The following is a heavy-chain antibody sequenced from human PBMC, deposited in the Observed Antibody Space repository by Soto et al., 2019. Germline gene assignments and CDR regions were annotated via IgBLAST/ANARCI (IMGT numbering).Heavy chain of an antibody. D-gene: IGHD3-3*01. Sequence: EVQLLESGGGLVQPEGSLRLSCAASGFTFSSHAMSWVRQAPGKGLEWVSAISYSGTTTYYAESVKGRFTISRDNSKNTLYLQRNSLRVEDTDIYYYAKRFTLFGEVKLSPDFDYWGQGTLVTVSS. J-gene: IGHJ4*02. CDR1: GFTFSSHA. CDR2: ISYSGTTT. CDR3: AKRFTLFGEVKLSPDFDY. V-gene: IGHV3-23*01.